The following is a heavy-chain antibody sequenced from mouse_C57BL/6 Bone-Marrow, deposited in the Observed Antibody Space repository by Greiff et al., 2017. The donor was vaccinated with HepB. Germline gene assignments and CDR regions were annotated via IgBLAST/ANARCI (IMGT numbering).Heavy chain of an antibody. CDR2: IRSKSNNYAT. D-gene: IGHD2-1*01. CDR1: GFSFNTYA. J-gene: IGHJ4*01. V-gene: IGHV10-1*01. CDR3: VRQWGNYWAMDY. Sequence: EVKLMESGGGLVQPKGSLKLSCAASGFSFNTYAMNWVRQAPGKGLEWVARIRSKSNNYATYYADSVKDRFTISRDDSESMLYLQMNNLKTEDTAMYYCVRQWGNYWAMDYWGQGTSVTVSS.